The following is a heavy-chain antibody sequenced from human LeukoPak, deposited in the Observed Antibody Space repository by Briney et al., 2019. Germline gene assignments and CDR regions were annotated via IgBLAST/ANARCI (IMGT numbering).Heavy chain of an antibody. Sequence: PSETLSLTCTVSGGSISSYYWSWIRQPPGKGLEGIGYIFYTGSTNYNPSLKSRVTISVDTSKNQFSLKLSSVTAADTAVYYCARYCSTTTCYSPWFDPWGQGTLVTVSS. CDR3: ARYCSTTTCYSPWFDP. D-gene: IGHD2-2*01. CDR2: IFYTGST. CDR1: GGSISSYY. J-gene: IGHJ5*02. V-gene: IGHV4-59*08.